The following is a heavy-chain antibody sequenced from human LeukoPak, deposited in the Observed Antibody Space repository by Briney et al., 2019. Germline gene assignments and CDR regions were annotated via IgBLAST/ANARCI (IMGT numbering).Heavy chain of an antibody. D-gene: IGHD3-9*01. J-gene: IGHJ4*02. CDR2: ISGSGGST. Sequence: GGSLRLSCEASGFIFSNYAMSWVRQAPARGLEWVSAISGSGGSTYYADSVKGRFTISRDNSKNTLYLQMNSLRAEDTAVYYCARGGVVSISALLTDWGQGTLVTVSS. CDR1: GFIFSNYA. CDR3: ARGGVVSISALLTD. V-gene: IGHV3-23*01.